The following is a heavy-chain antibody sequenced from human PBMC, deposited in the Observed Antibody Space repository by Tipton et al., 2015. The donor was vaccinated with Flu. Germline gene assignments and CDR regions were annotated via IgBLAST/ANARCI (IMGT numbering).Heavy chain of an antibody. V-gene: IGHV4-39*07. J-gene: IGHJ5*02. Sequence: TLSLTCSVSGVSITSSNYFWGWIRQPPGRGLEWIGSIYSSGITKYNPSLKSRVTMSVDTSKNQFSLSLSSVTAADTAVYYCARGPWIQLGPNWFDPWGQGTLVTVSS. CDR3: ARGPWIQLGPNWFDP. CDR2: IYSSGIT. CDR1: GVSITSSNYF. D-gene: IGHD5-18*01.